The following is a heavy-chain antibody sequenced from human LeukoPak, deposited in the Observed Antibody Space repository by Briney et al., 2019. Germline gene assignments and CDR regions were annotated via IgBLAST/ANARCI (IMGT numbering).Heavy chain of an antibody. CDR3: ARGEDYYGGYDY. D-gene: IGHD1-26*01. CDR2: IIPILGIA. J-gene: IGHJ4*02. CDR1: GGTFSSYA. Sequence: ASVKVSCKASGGTFSSYAISWVRQAPGQGLEWMGRIIPILGIANYAQKFQGRVTITADKSTSTAYMELSSLRSEDTAVYYCARGEDYYGGYDYWGQGTLVTVSS. V-gene: IGHV1-69*04.